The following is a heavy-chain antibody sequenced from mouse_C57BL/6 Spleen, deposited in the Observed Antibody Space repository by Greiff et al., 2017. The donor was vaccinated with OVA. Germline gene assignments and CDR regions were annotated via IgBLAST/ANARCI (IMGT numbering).Heavy chain of an antibody. CDR2: IDPSDSYT. D-gene: IGHD1-1*01. CDR3: AREDYYGSHDY. Sequence: VQLQQPGAELVMPGASVKLSCKASGYTFTSYWMHWVKQRPGQGLEWIGEIDPSDSYTNYNQKFKGKSTLTVDKSSSTAYMQLSSLTSEDSAVYYCAREDYYGSHDYWGQGTTLTVSS. J-gene: IGHJ2*01. V-gene: IGHV1-69*01. CDR1: GYTFTSYW.